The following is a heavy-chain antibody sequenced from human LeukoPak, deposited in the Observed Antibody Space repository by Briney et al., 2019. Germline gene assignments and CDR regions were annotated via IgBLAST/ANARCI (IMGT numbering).Heavy chain of an antibody. V-gene: IGHV3-13*01. D-gene: IGHD6-13*01. CDR2: ITTAGDT. J-gene: IGHJ6*02. Sequence: GGSLRLSCAGSGFTFNTYDMQWVRHASGKGLEWVSGITTAGDTYYSGSVKGRFTISRENAKNSLYLQMNGLRAGDTAVYYCARGWAAAAFSVWGPGTTVTVSS. CDR1: GFTFNTYD. CDR3: ARGWAAAAFSV.